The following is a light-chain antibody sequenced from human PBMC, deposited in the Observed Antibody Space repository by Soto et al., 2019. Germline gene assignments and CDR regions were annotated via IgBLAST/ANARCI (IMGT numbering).Light chain of an antibody. J-gene: IGKJ4*01. V-gene: IGKV1-39*01. CDR1: QDIGKF. CDR3: QQSFSSPLT. CDR2: ATS. Sequence: DIQMTHSPSARSASVGERVTITCRPSQDIGKFLNWYQQRPGKAPTALIHATSTLQRGVSSRFSGSGSDTDFTLTITSLQPEDFATYFCQQSFSSPLTFGGGTKVDIK.